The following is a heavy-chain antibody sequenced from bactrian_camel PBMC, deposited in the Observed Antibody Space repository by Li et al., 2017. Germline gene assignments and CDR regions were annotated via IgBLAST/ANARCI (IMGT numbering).Heavy chain of an antibody. V-gene: IGHV3S53*01. CDR2: IAKGSRT. CDR3: AARTDCGWGSTASLLKVVYQI. J-gene: IGHJ4*01. D-gene: IGHD3*01. CDR1: PNTISNYV. Sequence: HVQLVESGGESAQTGGSLRLSSAVSPNTISNYVMGWFRQAPGKGREGVAAIAKGSRTRYAESVKGRFVISKDNTKNTLYLQMNTLKPEDTALYYCAARTDCGWGSTASLLKVVYQIWGQGTQVTVS.